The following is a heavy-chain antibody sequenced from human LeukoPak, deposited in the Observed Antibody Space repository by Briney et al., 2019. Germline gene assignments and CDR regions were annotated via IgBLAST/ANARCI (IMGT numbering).Heavy chain of an antibody. CDR1: GGSISSYY. CDR3: ARGDMRGGRAYYYYYYMDV. Sequence: SETLSLTCTVSGGSISSYYWSWIRQPPGKGLEWIGYIYYSGSTNYKPSLKSRVTISVDTSKNQFSLKLSSVTAADTAVYYCARGDMRGGRAYYYYYYMDVWGKGTTVTVSS. D-gene: IGHD3-10*01. J-gene: IGHJ6*03. CDR2: IYYSGST. V-gene: IGHV4-59*01.